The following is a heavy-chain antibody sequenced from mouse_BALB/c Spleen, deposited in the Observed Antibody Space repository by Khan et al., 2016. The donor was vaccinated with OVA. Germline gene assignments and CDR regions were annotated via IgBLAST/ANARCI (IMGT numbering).Heavy chain of an antibody. J-gene: IGHJ4*01. Sequence: ELELVESGGGLVQPGGSRKLSCAAPGFTFSDYGLAWVRQAPGKGPEWVAFISSLAYSIYYADTVTGRFTISRENAKNTLYLEMSSLRSEDTAMYYCARSWAMDYWGQGTSVTVSS. CDR2: ISSLAYSI. CDR3: ARSWAMDY. CDR1: GFTFSDYG. V-gene: IGHV5-15*02.